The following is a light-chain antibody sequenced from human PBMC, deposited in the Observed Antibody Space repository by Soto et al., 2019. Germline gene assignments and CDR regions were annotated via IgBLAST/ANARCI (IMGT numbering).Light chain of an antibody. V-gene: IGLV2-14*01. Sequence: QSALTQPASVSGSPGQSITISCAGTMRDVGAYNLVSWYQQHPGRVPQLIIYEVRNRPSGISFRFSGSKSGNTASLTISGLQAEDEADYYGSSFTSKSTLIFGGGTKVTVL. CDR1: MRDVGAYNL. CDR3: SSFTSKSTLI. J-gene: IGLJ2*01. CDR2: EVR.